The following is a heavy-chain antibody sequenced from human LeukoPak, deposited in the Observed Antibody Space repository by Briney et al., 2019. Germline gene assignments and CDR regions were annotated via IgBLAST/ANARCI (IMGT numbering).Heavy chain of an antibody. J-gene: IGHJ4*02. CDR1: GFTFSSYS. CDR2: ITYSSSTI. Sequence: GGSLRLSCVASGFTFSSYSMNWVRQAPGKGLEWVSYITYSSSTIYYADSVKGRFTISRDNAKNSLYLQMNSLRAEDRAVYYCAGETRNGYSFDYWGQGTLVTVS. D-gene: IGHD3-22*01. CDR3: AGETRNGYSFDY. V-gene: IGHV3-48*01.